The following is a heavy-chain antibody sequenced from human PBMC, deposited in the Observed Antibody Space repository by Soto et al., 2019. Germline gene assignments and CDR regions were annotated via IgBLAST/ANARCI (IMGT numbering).Heavy chain of an antibody. D-gene: IGHD3-16*01. CDR1: GGTFSSYA. Sequence: VASVKVSCKASGGTFSSYAISWVRQAPGQGLEWMGGIIPIFGTANYAQKFQGRVTITADESTSTAYMELRGLRSDDTAVYYCARIGVSSGHESPDFDSWGQGTLVTVSS. CDR2: IIPIFGTA. J-gene: IGHJ4*02. CDR3: ARIGVSSGHESPDFDS. V-gene: IGHV1-69*13.